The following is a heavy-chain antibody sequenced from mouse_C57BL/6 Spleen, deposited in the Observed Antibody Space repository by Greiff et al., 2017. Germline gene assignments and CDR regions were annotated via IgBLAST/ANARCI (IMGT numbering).Heavy chain of an antibody. CDR3: ARHETTVVGDWYFDV. V-gene: IGHV5-9*01. CDR1: GFTFSSYT. CDR2: ISGGGGNT. D-gene: IGHD1-1*01. J-gene: IGHJ1*03. Sequence: EVKLVESGGGLVKPGGSLKLSCAASGFTFSSYTMSWVRQTPEKRLEWVATISGGGGNTYYPDSVKGRFTISRDNAKNTLYLQMSSLRSEDTALXYCARHETTVVGDWYFDVWGTATTVTDSS.